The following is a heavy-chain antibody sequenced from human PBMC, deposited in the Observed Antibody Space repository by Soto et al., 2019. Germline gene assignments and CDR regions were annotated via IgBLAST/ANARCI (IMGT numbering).Heavy chain of an antibody. CDR3: ARDPDCSGGSCYEYYYYGMDV. J-gene: IGHJ6*02. CDR2: INPNSGGT. V-gene: IGHV1-2*02. D-gene: IGHD2-15*01. Sequence: QVQLVQSGAEVKKPGASMKVSCKASGYTFTGYYMHWARQAPGQGPEWMGWINPNSGGTNYVQKFQGRVTMTRDTSISTAYMELSRLRSDDTAVYYCARDPDCSGGSCYEYYYYGMDVWGQGTTVTVSS. CDR1: GYTFTGYY.